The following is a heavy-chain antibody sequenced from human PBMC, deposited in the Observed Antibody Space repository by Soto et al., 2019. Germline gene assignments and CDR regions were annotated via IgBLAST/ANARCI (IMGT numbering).Heavy chain of an antibody. CDR2: IYYSGST. V-gene: IGHV4-59*01. CDR3: ARSREGGFWSGYYPNYYYYGMDV. J-gene: IGHJ6*02. D-gene: IGHD3-3*01. CDR1: GGSISSYY. Sequence: PSETLSLTCTVSGGSISSYYWSWIRQPPGKGLEWIGYIYYSGSTNYNPSLKSRVTISVDTSKNQFSLKLSSVTAADTAVYYCARSREGGFWSGYYPNYYYYGMDVWGQGTTVTVSS.